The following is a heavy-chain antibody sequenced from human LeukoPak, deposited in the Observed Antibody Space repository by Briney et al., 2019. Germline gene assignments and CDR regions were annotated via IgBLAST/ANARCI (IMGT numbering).Heavy chain of an antibody. CDR2: ISSSSSYI. J-gene: IGHJ4*02. V-gene: IGHV3-21*01. CDR1: GFTFSSYS. D-gene: IGHD2-15*01. Sequence: PGGSLRLSCAASGFTFSSYSMNWVRQAPGKGLEWVSSISSSSSYIYYADSVKGRFTISRDNAKNSLYLQMNSLRAEDTAVYYCAREGYCSGGSCPYYLDYWGQGTLVTVSS. CDR3: AREGYCSGGSCPYYLDY.